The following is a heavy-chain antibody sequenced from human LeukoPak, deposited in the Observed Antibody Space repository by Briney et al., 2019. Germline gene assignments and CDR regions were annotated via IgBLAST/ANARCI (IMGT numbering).Heavy chain of an antibody. CDR3: ARESYYGSSDAFDL. Sequence: GGSLRLSCAASGFTFSPYSFNWVRQAPGKGLEWLSYITSTSRTIYYADSVKGRFTISRDNANNSLFLQMNSLRAEDTAVYYCARESYYGSSDAFDLWGQGTMVTVSS. J-gene: IGHJ3*01. V-gene: IGHV3-48*01. CDR2: ITSTSRTI. CDR1: GFTFSPYS. D-gene: IGHD3-10*01.